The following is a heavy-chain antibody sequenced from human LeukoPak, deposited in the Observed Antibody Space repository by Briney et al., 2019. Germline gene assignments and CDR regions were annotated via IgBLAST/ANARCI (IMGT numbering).Heavy chain of an antibody. J-gene: IGHJ4*02. CDR3: AREYSSGWSDY. CDR2: IIPIFGTA. D-gene: IGHD6-19*01. CDR1: GYTFTSYY. V-gene: IGHV1-69*13. Sequence: SVKVSCKASGYTFTSYYMHWVRQAPGQGLEWMGGIIPIFGTANYAQKFQGRVTITADESTSTAYMELSSLRSEDTAVYYCAREYSSGWSDYWGQGTLVTVSS.